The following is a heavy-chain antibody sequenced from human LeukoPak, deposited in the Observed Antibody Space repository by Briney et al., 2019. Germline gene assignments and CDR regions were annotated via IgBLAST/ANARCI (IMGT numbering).Heavy chain of an antibody. CDR2: ISDSAAKT. Sequence: GGSLRLSCEVSGFTFSNFAMSWVRQAPGKGLEWISAISDSAAKTYYADSVKGRFTISRDNAKNTVVLQMNSLRAEDTALYYCAKEDHGTYSTAFDYWGQGTLVTVSS. CDR1: GFTFSNFA. CDR3: AKEDHGTYSTAFDY. V-gene: IGHV3-23*01. D-gene: IGHD1-26*01. J-gene: IGHJ4*02.